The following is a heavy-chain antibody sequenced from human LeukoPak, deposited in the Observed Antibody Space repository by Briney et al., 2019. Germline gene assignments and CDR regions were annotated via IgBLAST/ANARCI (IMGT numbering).Heavy chain of an antibody. CDR2: IIPILGIA. CDR3: ASAPNYGDHVSGWFDP. Sequence: SVKVSCKASGGTFSSYAISWVRQAPGQGLEWMGRIIPILGIANYAQKFQGRVTITADKSTSTAYMELSSLRSEDTAVYYCASAPNYGDHVSGWFDPWGQGTLVTVSS. D-gene: IGHD4-17*01. J-gene: IGHJ5*02. V-gene: IGHV1-69*04. CDR1: GGTFSSYA.